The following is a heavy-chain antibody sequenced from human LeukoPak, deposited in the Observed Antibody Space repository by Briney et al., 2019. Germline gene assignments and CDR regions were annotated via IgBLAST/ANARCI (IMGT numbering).Heavy chain of an antibody. V-gene: IGHV4-30-2*01. CDR1: GVSITSDTYY. CDR3: ARTRDFWSAYFDY. D-gene: IGHD3-3*01. J-gene: IGHJ4*02. CDR2: ILHSGST. Sequence: SQTLSLTCAVSGVSITSDTYYWSWIRQPPGKGLEWIGYILHSGSTYQNPSRKSRVTISVDTSKNQFSLKLSSVTAADTAVYFCARTRDFWSAYFDYWGQGVLVTVSS.